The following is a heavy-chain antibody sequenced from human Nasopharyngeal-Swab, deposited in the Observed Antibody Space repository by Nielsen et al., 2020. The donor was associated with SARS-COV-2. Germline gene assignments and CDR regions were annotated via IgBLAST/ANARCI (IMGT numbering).Heavy chain of an antibody. Sequence: GGSLRLSCAASGFTFSSYSMNWVRQAPGKGLEWVSSISSSSSYIYYADSVKGRFTISRDNAKNLLYLQMNSPRAEDTAVYYCARDLRESYYDILTGYYSDYYYYGMDVWGQGTTVTVSS. V-gene: IGHV3-21*01. J-gene: IGHJ6*02. D-gene: IGHD3-9*01. CDR3: ARDLRESYYDILTGYYSDYYYYGMDV. CDR2: ISSSSSYI. CDR1: GFTFSSYS.